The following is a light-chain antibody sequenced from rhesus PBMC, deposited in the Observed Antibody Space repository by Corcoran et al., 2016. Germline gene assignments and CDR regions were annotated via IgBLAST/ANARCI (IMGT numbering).Light chain of an antibody. CDR1: QGISSY. CDR2: AAA. J-gene: IGKJ4*01. V-gene: IGKV1-19*01. CDR3: QQYDDLPPLT. Sequence: DIQMTQSPSSLSASVGDTVTITCRASQGISSYLAWYRQKPGNTPKPLIYAAASFKSGVPSRFSGSGSGTDYTLTSSSLKPEDFATYYCQQYDDLPPLTFGGGTKVEIK.